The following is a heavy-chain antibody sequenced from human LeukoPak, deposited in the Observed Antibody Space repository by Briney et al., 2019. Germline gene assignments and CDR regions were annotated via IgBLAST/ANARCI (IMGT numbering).Heavy chain of an antibody. V-gene: IGHV1-69*13. Sequence: SVKVSCKASGGTFSSYAISWVRQAPGQGLEWMGGIIPIFGTANYAQKFQGRVTITADESTSSAYMELSSLRSEDTAVYYCARGRRIGYCSSTSCPYYFDYWGQGTLVTVSS. CDR1: GGTFSSYA. D-gene: IGHD2-2*01. CDR2: IIPIFGTA. CDR3: ARGRRIGYCSSTSCPYYFDY. J-gene: IGHJ4*02.